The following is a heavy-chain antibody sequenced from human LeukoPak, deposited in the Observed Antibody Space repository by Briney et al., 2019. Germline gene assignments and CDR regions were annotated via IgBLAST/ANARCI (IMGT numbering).Heavy chain of an antibody. J-gene: IGHJ1*01. Sequence: GGSLRLSCAASGFSFRSYEMNWVRQAPGKGLEWVSYISTSGSSIHYADSVRGRFTISRGNAKNSLYLQMNSLRVGDTAVYYCASTIFGLIALWGQGTLVTVSS. V-gene: IGHV3-48*03. CDR1: GFSFRSYE. CDR3: ASTIFGLIAL. D-gene: IGHD3-3*01. CDR2: ISTSGSSI.